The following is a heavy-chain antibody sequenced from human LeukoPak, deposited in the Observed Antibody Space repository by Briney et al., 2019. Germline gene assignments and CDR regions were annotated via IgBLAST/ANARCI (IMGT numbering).Heavy chain of an antibody. V-gene: IGHV1-2*02. Sequence: GASVKVSCKASGYTFTSYYMHWVRQAPGQGLEWMGWINPNSGGTNYAQKFQGRVTMTRDTSISTAYMELSRLRSDDTAVYYCARDSSTTYYFDYWGQGTLVTVSS. D-gene: IGHD6-13*01. CDR2: INPNSGGT. CDR1: GYTFTSYY. J-gene: IGHJ4*02. CDR3: ARDSSTTYYFDY.